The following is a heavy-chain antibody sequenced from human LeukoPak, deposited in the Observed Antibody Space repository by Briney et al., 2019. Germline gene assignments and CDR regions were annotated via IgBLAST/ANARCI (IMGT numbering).Heavy chain of an antibody. V-gene: IGHV1-69*04. J-gene: IGHJ5*02. CDR3: ARADSGYDSNWFDP. CDR1: GGTFSSYA. Sequence: SVKVSCKASGGTFSSYAISWVRQAPGQGLAWMGRIIPIFGIANYAQKFQGRVTITADKSTSTAYMELSSLRSEDTAVYYCARADSGYDSNWFDPWGQGTLVTVSS. D-gene: IGHD5-12*01. CDR2: IIPIFGIA.